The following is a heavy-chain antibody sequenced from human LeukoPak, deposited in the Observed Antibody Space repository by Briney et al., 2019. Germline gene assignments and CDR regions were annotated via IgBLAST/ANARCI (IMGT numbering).Heavy chain of an antibody. CDR1: GGSISSSSYY. Sequence: SETLSLTCAVSGGSISSSSYYWGWIRQPPGKGLEWIGSIYYSGSTYYNPSLKSRVTISVDTSKNQFSLKLGSVTAADTAVYYCARRPMSGYSSGWYSDWGQGTLVTVSS. V-gene: IGHV4-39*01. CDR3: ARRPMSGYSSGWYSD. CDR2: IYYSGST. D-gene: IGHD6-19*01. J-gene: IGHJ4*02.